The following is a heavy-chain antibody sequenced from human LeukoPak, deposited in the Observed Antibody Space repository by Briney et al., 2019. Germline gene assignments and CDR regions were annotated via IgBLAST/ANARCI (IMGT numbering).Heavy chain of an antibody. J-gene: IGHJ4*02. CDR1: GGSISSSSYF. Sequence: SETLSLTCTVSGGSISSSSYFWGWIRQPPGKGLEWIGSVYYFGNTYYSPSLKGRVTISVDTSKNHFSLKLSSVTAADTAVYYCARHRNIVIVPTARGFDYWGQETLVTVSS. CDR3: ARHRNIVIVPTARGFDY. V-gene: IGHV4-39*01. CDR2: VYYFGNT. D-gene: IGHD2-2*01.